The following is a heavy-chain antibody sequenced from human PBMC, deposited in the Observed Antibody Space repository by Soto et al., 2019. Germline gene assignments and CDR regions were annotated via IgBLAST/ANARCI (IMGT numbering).Heavy chain of an antibody. Sequence: PGGSLRLSCAASGFTFSGFWMHWVRQAPGKGLVWVSRISSTTNYIYYGDSMKGRFTISRDNAKNSLYLEMNSLRAEDTAVYYCARESEDLTSNFDYWGQGTLVTVSS. CDR1: GFTFSGFW. V-gene: IGHV3-21*06. CDR3: ARESEDLTSNFDY. J-gene: IGHJ4*02. CDR2: ISSTTNYI.